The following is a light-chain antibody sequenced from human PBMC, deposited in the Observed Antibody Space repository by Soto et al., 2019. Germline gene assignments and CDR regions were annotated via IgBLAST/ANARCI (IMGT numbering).Light chain of an antibody. J-gene: IGKJ4*01. V-gene: IGKV4-1*01. Sequence: DIVMTQSADSLVVSLGERATIKCKSSQSVLYSSNNKNYLAWYQQKPGQPPRLLIYWASTRESGVPDRFSGSGSETDFTLTISSLQAEDVAVYYCQQYYGTPFTFGGGTKVDIK. CDR1: QSVLYSSNNKNY. CDR3: QQYYGTPFT. CDR2: WAS.